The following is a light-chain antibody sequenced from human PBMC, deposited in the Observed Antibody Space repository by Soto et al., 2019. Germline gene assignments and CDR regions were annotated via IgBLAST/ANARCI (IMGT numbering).Light chain of an antibody. V-gene: IGKV3-15*01. CDR1: QSISSD. CDR2: GAS. CDR3: QQYNKWPPQYT. J-gene: IGKJ2*01. Sequence: EIVMTQSPATLSVSPGERATLSCRASQSISSDLAWYQQKPGQAPRLLIYGASTRATDIPARISGSGSWTDCTRTISSLQSEDFAVYYCQQYNKWPPQYTFGHGNKLESK.